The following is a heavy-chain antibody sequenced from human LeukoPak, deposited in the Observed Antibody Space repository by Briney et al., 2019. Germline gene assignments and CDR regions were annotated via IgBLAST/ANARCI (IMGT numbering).Heavy chain of an antibody. Sequence: SVKLSCKASGGTFSSYAISWVRQAPGQGLEWMGGIIPIFGTANYAQKFQGRVTITADKSTSTAYMELSSLRSEDTAVYYCARDPPSSTGGGYWGQGTLVTVSS. CDR3: ARDPPSSTGGGY. J-gene: IGHJ4*02. D-gene: IGHD6-13*01. CDR1: GGTFSSYA. CDR2: IIPIFGTA. V-gene: IGHV1-69*06.